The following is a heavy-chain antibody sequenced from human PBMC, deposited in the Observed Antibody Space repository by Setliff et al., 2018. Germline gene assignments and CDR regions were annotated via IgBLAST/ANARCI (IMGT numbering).Heavy chain of an antibody. CDR3: AREGGDGDSSGYYPPLDY. CDR2: IYPSGGSI. Sequence: ASVKVSCKASGYTFTSYYMHWVRQAPGQGLEWMGIIYPSGGSISYAQNLQDRVTMTTDTSTSTAYMELRSLRSDDTAIYYCAREGGDGDSSGYYPPLDYWGQGTLVTVSS. D-gene: IGHD3-22*01. J-gene: IGHJ4*02. V-gene: IGHV1-46*01. CDR1: GYTFTSYY.